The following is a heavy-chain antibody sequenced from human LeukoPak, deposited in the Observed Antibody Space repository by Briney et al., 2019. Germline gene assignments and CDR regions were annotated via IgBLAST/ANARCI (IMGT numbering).Heavy chain of an antibody. CDR1: GYTFTSYG. J-gene: IGHJ5*02. CDR2: ISAYNGNT. D-gene: IGHD6-13*01. CDR3: ARAKERAAARANWFDP. Sequence: ASVKVSCKASGYTFTSYGISWVRQAPGQGLEWMGWISAYNGNTNYAQKLQGRVTMTTDTSTSTVYMELSSLRSEDTAVYYCARAKERAAARANWFDPWGQGTLVTVSS. V-gene: IGHV1-18*01.